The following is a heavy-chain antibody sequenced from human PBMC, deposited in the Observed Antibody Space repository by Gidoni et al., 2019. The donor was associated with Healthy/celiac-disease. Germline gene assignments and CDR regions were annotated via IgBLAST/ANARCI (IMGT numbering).Heavy chain of an antibody. V-gene: IGHV3-23*01. Sequence: EVQLLASGGGLVQPWGSLRLSCAASGFTFSSYAMSWVRQAPGKGLEWVSAISGSGGSTYYADSVKGRFTISRDNSKNTLYLQMNSLRAEDTAVYYCAKARYYYDSSADWFDPWGQGTLVTVSS. CDR1: GFTFSSYA. CDR2: ISGSGGST. CDR3: AKARYYYDSSADWFDP. J-gene: IGHJ5*02. D-gene: IGHD3-22*01.